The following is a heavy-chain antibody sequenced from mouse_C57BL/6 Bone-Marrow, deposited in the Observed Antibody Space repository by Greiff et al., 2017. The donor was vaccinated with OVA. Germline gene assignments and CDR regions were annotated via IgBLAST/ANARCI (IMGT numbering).Heavy chain of an antibody. CDR1: GYAFSSSW. D-gene: IGHD2-4*01. V-gene: IGHV1-82*01. Sequence: QVQLQHSGPELVKPGASVKISCKASGYAFSSSWMNWVKQRPGKGLEWIGRIYPGDGDTNYNGKFKGKATLTADKSSSTAYMQLSSLTSEDSAVYFCARDDYLAWFAYWGQGTLVTVSA. J-gene: IGHJ3*01. CDR3: ARDDYLAWFAY. CDR2: IYPGDGDT.